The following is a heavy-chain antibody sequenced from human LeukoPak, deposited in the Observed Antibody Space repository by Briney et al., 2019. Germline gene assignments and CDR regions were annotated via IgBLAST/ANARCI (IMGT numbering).Heavy chain of an antibody. Sequence: TLSLTCTVSGGSISSGGYYWSWIRQHPGKGLEWIGYIYYSGSTYYNPSLKSRVTISVDTSKNQFSLKLSSVTAADTAVYYCARDRSYDSSGYYSDDAFDIWGQGTMVTVSS. J-gene: IGHJ3*02. V-gene: IGHV4-31*03. D-gene: IGHD3-22*01. CDR1: GGSISSGGYY. CDR2: IYYSGST. CDR3: ARDRSYDSSGYYSDDAFDI.